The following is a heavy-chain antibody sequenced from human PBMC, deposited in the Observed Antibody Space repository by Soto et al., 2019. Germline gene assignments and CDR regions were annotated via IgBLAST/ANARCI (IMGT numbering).Heavy chain of an antibody. Sequence: QVQLVQSGAEVKKPGSSVKVSCKASGGTFSSYTISWVRQAPGQGLEWMGRIIPILGIANYAQKFQGRVRITADKSTSTAYMELSGLRSEDTAVYYCARQEYYYGSGAFFDYWGQGTLVTVSS. J-gene: IGHJ4*02. CDR3: ARQEYYYGSGAFFDY. D-gene: IGHD3-10*01. CDR1: GGTFSSYT. V-gene: IGHV1-69*02. CDR2: IIPILGIA.